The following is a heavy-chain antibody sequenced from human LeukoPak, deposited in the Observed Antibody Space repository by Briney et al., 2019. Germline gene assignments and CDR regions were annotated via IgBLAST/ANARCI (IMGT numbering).Heavy chain of an antibody. J-gene: IGHJ4*02. CDR3: ARSGYSSGWYAY. CDR1: GGSISSSSYY. Sequence: SETLSLACTVSGGSISSSSYYWGWIRQPPGKGLEWIGSIYYSGSTYYNPSLKSRVTISVDTSKNQFSLKLSSVTAADTAVYYCARSGYSSGWYAYWGQGTLVTVSS. CDR2: IYYSGST. D-gene: IGHD6-19*01. V-gene: IGHV4-39*07.